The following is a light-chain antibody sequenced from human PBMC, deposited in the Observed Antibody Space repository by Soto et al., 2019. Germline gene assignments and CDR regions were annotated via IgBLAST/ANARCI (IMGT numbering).Light chain of an antibody. CDR3: SLYVDNNNLL. CDR2: EVT. Sequence: QSALTQPPSASWTPGQSVTISCTGTSSDVGSYNYVSWYQQHPDQAPKLMLYEVTKRPSGVPDRFSGSKSGNTASLTVAGLQAEDEADYYCSLYVDNNNLLFGGGTKLTVL. CDR1: SSDVGSYNY. J-gene: IGLJ2*01. V-gene: IGLV2-8*01.